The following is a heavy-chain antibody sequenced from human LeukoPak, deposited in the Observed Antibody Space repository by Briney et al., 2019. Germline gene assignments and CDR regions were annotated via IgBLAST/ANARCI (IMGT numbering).Heavy chain of an antibody. Sequence: GRSLRLSCAASGFTFSSYGMHWVRQAPGKGLEWVAVISYDGSNKYYADSVKGRFTISRDNSKNTLYLQMNSLRAEDTAVYYYAKDGGYGYSYGDYWGQGTLVTVSS. CDR3: AKDGGYGYSYGDY. J-gene: IGHJ4*02. D-gene: IGHD5-18*01. CDR2: ISYDGSNK. CDR1: GFTFSSYG. V-gene: IGHV3-30*18.